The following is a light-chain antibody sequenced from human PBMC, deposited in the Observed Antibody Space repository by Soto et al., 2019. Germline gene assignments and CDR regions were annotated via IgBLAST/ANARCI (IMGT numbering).Light chain of an antibody. CDR3: QQSYSTPSWP. Sequence: DIQMTQSPSSLSAAVGDRVTITCRASQSISSYLNWYQQKPGKAPKLLIYAASSLQSGVPSRFSGSGSGTDFTLTISNLQPEDFATYYCQQSYSTPSWPFGQGTKVEIK. V-gene: IGKV1-39*01. CDR2: AAS. J-gene: IGKJ1*01. CDR1: QSISSY.